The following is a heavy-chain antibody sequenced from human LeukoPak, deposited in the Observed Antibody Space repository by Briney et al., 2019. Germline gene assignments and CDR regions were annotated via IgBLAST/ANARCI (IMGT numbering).Heavy chain of an antibody. J-gene: IGHJ4*02. D-gene: IGHD2/OR15-2a*01. CDR3: VREGEGPLSKDFDY. V-gene: IGHV1-2*02. Sequence: ASVKVSCKSSGFTFTDHYIHWVRQGPGQGLEWMGYVGPHSTFTSSPQEFQGRVTMTRDASMSTAYMELTRLTSDDTAVYYCVREGEGPLSKDFDYWGQGTLVTVSS. CDR2: VGPHSTFT. CDR1: GFTFTDHY.